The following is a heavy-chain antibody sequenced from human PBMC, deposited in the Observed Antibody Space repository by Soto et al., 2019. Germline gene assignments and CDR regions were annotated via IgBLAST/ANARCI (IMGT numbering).Heavy chain of an antibody. CDR1: GDSVSKYY. CDR2: IHSTRSP. Sequence: PSETLSLTCTASGDSVSKYYWNWIRQPAGKGLEWIGRIHSTRSPNYNPSLKSRVTMSVDTSKNQFSLKLNLTSVTAADTAVYYCARSPAYGDYANLDTWGQGTLVTVSS. CDR3: ARSPAYGDYANLDT. V-gene: IGHV4-4*07. J-gene: IGHJ5*02. D-gene: IGHD4-17*01.